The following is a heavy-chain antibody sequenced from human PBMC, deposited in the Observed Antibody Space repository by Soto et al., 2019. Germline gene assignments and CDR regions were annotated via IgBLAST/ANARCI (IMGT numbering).Heavy chain of an antibody. V-gene: IGHV1-69*01. J-gene: IGHJ6*02. D-gene: IGHD2-2*01. CDR1: GGTFSSYA. CDR3: ARSQGSSTSLEIYYYYYYGMDV. CDR2: IIPISDTT. Sequence: HVQLVQSGAEVKKPGSSVKVSCKASGGTFSSYAISWVRQAPGQGLEWMGGIIPISDTTNYAQKFQGRVTITADESTSTAYMELSSLRSEDTAVYYCARSQGSSTSLEIYYYYYYGMDVWGQGTTVTVSS.